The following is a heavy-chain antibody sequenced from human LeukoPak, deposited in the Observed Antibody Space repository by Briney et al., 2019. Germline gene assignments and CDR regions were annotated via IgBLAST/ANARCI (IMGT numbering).Heavy chain of an antibody. CDR2: INHSGST. J-gene: IGHJ4*02. D-gene: IGHD1-14*01. CDR3: ARTIRGRSGFDY. Sequence: SETLSLTCAVYGGPFSGYYWSWIRQPPGKGLEWIGEINHSGSTNYNPSLKSRVTISVDTSENQFSLKLSSVTAAVTAVYYCARTIRGRSGFDYWGQGTLVTVSS. CDR1: GGPFSGYY. V-gene: IGHV4-34*01.